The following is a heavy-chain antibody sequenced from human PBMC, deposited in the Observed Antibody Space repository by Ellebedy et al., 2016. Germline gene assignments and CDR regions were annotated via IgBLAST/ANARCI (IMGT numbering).Heavy chain of an antibody. Sequence: ASVKVSCKGSGYSFTSYWIAWVRQMPGKGPEWMGIINPADSDTRYSASFQGQVTVSADRSISTAYLQWSSLKASDTAMYYCARLMQGIAAAGTSAIDYWGQGTLVTVSS. J-gene: IGHJ4*02. CDR3: ARLMQGIAAAGTSAIDY. CDR1: GYSFTSYW. CDR2: INPADSDT. D-gene: IGHD6-13*01. V-gene: IGHV5-51*01.